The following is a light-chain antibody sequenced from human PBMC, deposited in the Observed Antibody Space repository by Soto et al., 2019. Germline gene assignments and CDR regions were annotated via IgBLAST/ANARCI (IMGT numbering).Light chain of an antibody. V-gene: IGKV1-5*03. Sequence: DIQITQSPSSLSASVGDRVTITCRASQSISSWLAWYQQKPGKAPKILIYKASSLESGVPSRFRGSGSGTECTLTISSLQPDDFETYYGQQYNSYPWTFGQGTKVDIK. CDR1: QSISSW. CDR3: QQYNSYPWT. J-gene: IGKJ1*01. CDR2: KAS.